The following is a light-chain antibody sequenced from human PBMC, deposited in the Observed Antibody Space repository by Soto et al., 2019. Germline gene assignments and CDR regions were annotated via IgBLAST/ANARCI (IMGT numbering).Light chain of an antibody. Sequence: ETVLTQSPGTVSLSPGERATLSCRASQCVSSNLAWYQQKPGQTPRLLIYDAIIRAADVPARFSGSWSGTEFTLTINSLQSEDFAVYYCQQYDAWPLSFGGGTKV. CDR1: QCVSSN. V-gene: IGKV3-15*01. CDR3: QQYDAWPLS. CDR2: DAI. J-gene: IGKJ4*01.